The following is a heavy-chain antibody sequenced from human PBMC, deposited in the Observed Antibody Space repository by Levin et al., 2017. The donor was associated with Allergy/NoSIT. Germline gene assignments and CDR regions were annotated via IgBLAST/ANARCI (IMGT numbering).Heavy chain of an antibody. V-gene: IGHV3-23*01. CDR2: ISVSGDRT. CDR3: AKDHGDLLTGYYPDY. D-gene: IGHD3-9*01. J-gene: IGHJ4*02. CDR1: GFTFSNYP. Sequence: HAGGSLRLSCAASGFTFSNYPMSWVRQAPGKGLEWVSAISVSGDRTYYADSVKGRFTISRDNSKNTLYLQMNSLRAEDTALFHCAKDHGDLLTGYYPDYWGQGTLVTVSS.